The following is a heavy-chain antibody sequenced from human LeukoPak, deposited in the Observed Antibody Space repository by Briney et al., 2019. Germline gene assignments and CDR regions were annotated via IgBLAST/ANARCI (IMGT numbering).Heavy chain of an antibody. V-gene: IGHV3-23*01. J-gene: IGHJ3*02. CDR3: ARDLFGEGGAFDI. D-gene: IGHD3-10*02. Sequence: GGSLRLSCAASGFTFSNYGMSWVRQAPGKGLEWVSAISGTGRSTYYADYVKGRFTISRDSYRNTLYLQMNSLRAEDTAVYYCARDLFGEGGAFDIWGRGTMVTVSS. CDR1: GFTFSNYG. CDR2: ISGTGRST.